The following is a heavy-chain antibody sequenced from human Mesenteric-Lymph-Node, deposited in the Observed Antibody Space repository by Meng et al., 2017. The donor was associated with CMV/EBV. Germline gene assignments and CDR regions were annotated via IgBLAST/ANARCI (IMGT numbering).Heavy chain of an antibody. V-gene: IGHV3-74*01. CDR1: GFTFSDYW. J-gene: IGHJ5*02. CDR3: ARDVLGSCKGTSCYRLSP. Sequence: GESLKISCAASGFTFSDYWMHWVRHVPGQGLVWVSHINGDGSTTSHADSVKGRFTISRDNAKNTLYLQMNSLGVEDTAVYYCARDVLGSCKGTSCYRLSPWGQGTLVTVSS. CDR2: INGDGSTT. D-gene: IGHD2-2*01.